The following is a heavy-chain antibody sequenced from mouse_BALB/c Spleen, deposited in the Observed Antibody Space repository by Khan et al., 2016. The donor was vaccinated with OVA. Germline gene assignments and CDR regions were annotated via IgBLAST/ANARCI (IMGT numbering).Heavy chain of an antibody. J-gene: IGHJ3*01. V-gene: IGHV1-5*01. Sequence: EVQLQQSGTVLARPGTSVKMSCKASGYTFTSYWMHWVKQRPGQGLEWIGAIYPGNSDTSYNQKFKGKAKLTAVTSTSTAYMELSSRTTEDSAVYYCTRFGYLFAYWGQGTLVTVSA. CDR2: IYPGNSDT. D-gene: IGHD2-2*01. CDR3: TRFGYLFAY. CDR1: GYTFTSYW.